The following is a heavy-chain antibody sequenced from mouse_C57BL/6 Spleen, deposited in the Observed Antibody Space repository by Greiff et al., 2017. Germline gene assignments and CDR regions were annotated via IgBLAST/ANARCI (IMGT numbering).Heavy chain of an antibody. D-gene: IGHD2-1*01. CDR1: GYTFTSYW. V-gene: IGHV1-50*01. J-gene: IGHJ2*01. Sequence: VQLQQPGAELVKPGASVKLSCKASGYTFTSYWMQWVKQRPGQGLEWIGEIDPSDSYTNYNQKFKGKATLTVDTSSSTAYMQLSSLTSEDSAVYYCARSGGGNYSFSYFDYWGQGTTLTVSS. CDR2: IDPSDSYT. CDR3: ARSGGGNYSFSYFDY.